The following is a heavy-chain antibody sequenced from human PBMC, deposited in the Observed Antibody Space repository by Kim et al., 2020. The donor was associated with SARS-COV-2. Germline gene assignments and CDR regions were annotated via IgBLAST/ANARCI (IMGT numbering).Heavy chain of an antibody. Sequence: SETLSLTCTVSGCSISSGDYYWSWIRQPPGKGLEWIGYIYYSGSTYYNPSLKSRVTISVDTSKNQFSLKLSSVTAADTAVYYCARGSSYCSGGSCYTDYYYYDMGVWGKRTTVTVSS. CDR1: GCSISSGDYY. CDR2: IYYSGST. J-gene: IGHJ6*03. D-gene: IGHD2-15*01. CDR3: ARGSSYCSGGSCYTDYYYYDMGV. V-gene: IGHV4-30-4*01.